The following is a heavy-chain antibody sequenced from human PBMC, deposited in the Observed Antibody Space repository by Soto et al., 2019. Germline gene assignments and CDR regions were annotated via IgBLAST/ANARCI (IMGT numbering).Heavy chain of an antibody. CDR1: GGTFSTYT. J-gene: IGHJ5*02. CDR2: IIPIFGTP. CDR3: ARGLECRGYCLDKPTWFAP. Sequence: SVKVSCKASGGTFSTYTFSWVRQAPGQGLEWMGRIIPIFGTPYYAQRSQGRVTITADKSTSTVYMELSSLRSDDTAVYFCARGLECRGYCLDKPTWFAPWGQGTLVTVSS. D-gene: IGHD2-15*01. V-gene: IGHV1-69*06.